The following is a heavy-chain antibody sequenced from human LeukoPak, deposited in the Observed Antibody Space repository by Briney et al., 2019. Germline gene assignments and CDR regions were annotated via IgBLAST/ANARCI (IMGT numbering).Heavy chain of an antibody. J-gene: IGHJ4*02. Sequence: ALVKVSCKASGYTFTGYYMHWVRQAPGQGLEWMGWINPNSGGTNYAQKFQGRVTMTRDTSISTAYMELSRLRSDDTAVYYCARKGGSYFSFDYWGQGTLVTVSS. CDR2: INPNSGGT. V-gene: IGHV1-2*02. D-gene: IGHD1-26*01. CDR1: GYTFTGYY. CDR3: ARKGGSYFSFDY.